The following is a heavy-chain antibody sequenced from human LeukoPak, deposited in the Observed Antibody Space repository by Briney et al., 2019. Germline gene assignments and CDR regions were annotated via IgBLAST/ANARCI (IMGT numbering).Heavy chain of an antibody. Sequence: GGSLRLSCAASGFTFSSYAMHWVRQAPGKGLVYVSAISSNGGSTYYANSVKGRFTISRDNSKNTLYLQMGSLRAEDMAVYYCARARNDYGDYFFDYWGQGTLVTVSS. J-gene: IGHJ4*02. CDR2: ISSNGGST. D-gene: IGHD4-17*01. CDR3: ARARNDYGDYFFDY. CDR1: GFTFSSYA. V-gene: IGHV3-64*01.